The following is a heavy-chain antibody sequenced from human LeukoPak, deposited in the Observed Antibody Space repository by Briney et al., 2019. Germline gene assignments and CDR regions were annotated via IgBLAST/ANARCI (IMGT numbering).Heavy chain of an antibody. J-gene: IGHJ4*02. CDR3: ARGVVDYDFWSGYCEFDY. V-gene: IGHV3-20*04. Sequence: GGSLRLSCAASGFTFDNYGMSWVRQVPGKGLEWVSSINANGGSTAYADSVRGRFTISRDNAKNSLYLQMGSLRAEDMAVYYCARGVVDYDFWSGYCEFDYWGQGTLVTVSS. CDR2: INANGGST. D-gene: IGHD3-3*01. CDR1: GFTFDNYG.